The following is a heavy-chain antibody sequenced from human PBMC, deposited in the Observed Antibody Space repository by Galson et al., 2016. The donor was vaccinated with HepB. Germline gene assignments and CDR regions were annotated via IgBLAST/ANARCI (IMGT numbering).Heavy chain of an antibody. V-gene: IGHV1-18*04. CDR1: GYTFTSYG. J-gene: IGHJ6*02. D-gene: IGHD2-15*01. CDR2: ISGYNGDT. Sequence: QSGAEVKKPGASVKVSCKASGYTFTSYGISWVRQAPGQGLEWMGWISGYNGDTIYAQRLQGRVTMTTDTSTSTAYMELRSLRSDDTAVYYCAKTTHCDVGGCDNAYGLDVWGQGTTVTVSS. CDR3: AKTTHCDVGGCDNAYGLDV.